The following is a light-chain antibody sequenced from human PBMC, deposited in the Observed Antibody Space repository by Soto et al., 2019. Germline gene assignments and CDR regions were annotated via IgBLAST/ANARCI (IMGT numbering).Light chain of an antibody. CDR2: GAS. CDR1: QSVSSN. J-gene: IGKJ1*01. Sequence: EIVMTQSPATLSVSPGERATLSCRASQSVSSNLAWYQQKPGQAPRLLIYGASTRATGIPARFSGSGSGTEFTLTISSLQSEDFAVYYCQQYNTCPPLTFGQGTKVEIK. CDR3: QQYNTCPPLT. V-gene: IGKV3-15*01.